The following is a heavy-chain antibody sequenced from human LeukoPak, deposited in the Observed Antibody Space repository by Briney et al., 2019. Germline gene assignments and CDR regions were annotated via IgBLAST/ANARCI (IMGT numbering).Heavy chain of an antibody. J-gene: IGHJ5*02. V-gene: IGHV1-8*01. CDR1: GHTFTSYD. CDR2: MNPNSGNT. Sequence: ASVKVSCKASGHTFTSYDINWVRQATGQGLEWMGWMNPNSGNTGYAQKFQGRVTMTRNTSISTAYMELSSLRSEDTAVYYCARRRQWLEHPNWFDPWGQGTLVTVSS. CDR3: ARRRQWLEHPNWFDP. D-gene: IGHD6-19*01.